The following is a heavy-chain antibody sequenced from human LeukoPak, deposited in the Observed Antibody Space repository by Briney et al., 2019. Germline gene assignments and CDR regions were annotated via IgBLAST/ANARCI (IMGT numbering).Heavy chain of an antibody. Sequence: SETLSLTCTVSGGSISSSSYYWGWIRQPPGKGLEWIGSIYYSVSTYYNPSLKSQVTISVDTTKNQFSLKLSSVTAADLAVYXXXXXPLVTIGDWIDYWGQGTLVTVSS. J-gene: IGHJ4*02. CDR2: IYYSVST. CDR3: XXXPLVTIGDWIDY. V-gene: IGHV4-39*07. CDR1: GGSISSSSYY. D-gene: IGHD1-1*01.